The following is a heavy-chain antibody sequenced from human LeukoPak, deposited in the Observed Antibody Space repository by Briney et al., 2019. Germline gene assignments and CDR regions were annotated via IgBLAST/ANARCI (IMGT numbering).Heavy chain of an antibody. CDR1: GGPISSYY. D-gene: IGHD3-22*01. CDR2: IYYSGST. V-gene: IGHV4-59*08. Sequence: SETLSLTCTVSGGPISSYYWIWIRQPPGKGLEWIGYIYYSGSTNYNPSLKSRLTISVDTSKNQFSLKLRSVTAAHTAVYYCARLTYYYESSGYPHFDYWGQGTLVTVSS. J-gene: IGHJ4*02. CDR3: ARLTYYYESSGYPHFDY.